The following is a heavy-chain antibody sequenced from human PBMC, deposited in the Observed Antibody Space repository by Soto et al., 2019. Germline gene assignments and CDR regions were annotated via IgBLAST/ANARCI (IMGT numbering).Heavy chain of an antibody. CDR2: IYYSGST. Sequence: SETLSLTCTVSGGSISSGGYYWSWIRQHPGKGLEWIGYIYYSGSTYYNPSLKSRVTISVDTSKNQFSLKLSSVTAADTAVYYCARDGVVEMATTYYYSGMDVWGQGTTVTSP. D-gene: IGHD1-1*01. CDR3: ARDGVVEMATTYYYSGMDV. V-gene: IGHV4-31*03. J-gene: IGHJ6*02. CDR1: GGSISSGGYY.